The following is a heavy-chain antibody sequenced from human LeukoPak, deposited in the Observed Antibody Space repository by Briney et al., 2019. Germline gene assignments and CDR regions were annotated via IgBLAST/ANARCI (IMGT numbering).Heavy chain of an antibody. V-gene: IGHV4-39*01. D-gene: IGHD1-26*01. J-gene: IGHJ5*02. CDR2: IYYSGST. Sequence: SETLSLTCAVSGGSISSNSYYWGWIRQPPGKGLEWIGSIYYSGSTYYNPSLKSRVTISVDTSKNQFSLKLSSVTAADTAVYYCARRVVGATNWFDPWGQGTLVTVSS. CDR1: GGSISSNSYY. CDR3: ARRVVGATNWFDP.